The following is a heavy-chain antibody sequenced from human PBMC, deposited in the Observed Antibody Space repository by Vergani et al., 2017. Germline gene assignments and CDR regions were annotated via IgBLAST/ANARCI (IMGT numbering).Heavy chain of an antibody. J-gene: IGHJ4*02. CDR2: IYYSGLT. V-gene: IGHV4-39*01. CDR1: ADSISSGSYY. CDR3: ARQRPGSGWSPGDFDD. D-gene: IGHD6-19*01. Sequence: QLQLQQSGPGLVKPSETPFLTCTVSADSISSGSYYWGWIRQPPGKSLEWIGSIYYSGLTYYNPSLKSRVAISVDPSKNQFSLKVTSVTAADTAVYFCARQRPGSGWSPGDFDDWGQGILVTVSS.